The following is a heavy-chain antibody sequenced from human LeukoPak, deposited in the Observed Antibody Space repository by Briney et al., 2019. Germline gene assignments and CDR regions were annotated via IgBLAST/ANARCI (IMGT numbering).Heavy chain of an antibody. CDR1: GFTFSSYW. V-gene: IGHV3-7*01. CDR3: ARLSWFGDVDAFDI. D-gene: IGHD3-10*01. J-gene: IGHJ3*02. CDR2: IKQDGSEK. Sequence: GGSLRLSCAASGFTFSSYWMSWVRQAPGKGLEWVANIKQDGSEKYYVDSVKGRFTISRDNAKNSLYLQMNSLRAEDTAVYSCARLSWFGDVDAFDIWGQGTMVTVSS.